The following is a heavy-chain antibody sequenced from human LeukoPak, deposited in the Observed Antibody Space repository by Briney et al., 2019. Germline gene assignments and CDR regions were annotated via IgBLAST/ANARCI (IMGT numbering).Heavy chain of an antibody. Sequence: ASVKVSCKASGYTFTSYDITWVRQAPGQGLEWMGWINPNSGGTNYAQKFQGRVTMTRDTSISTAYMELNRLRSDDTAVYYCARGQYYDFWSGYYYSPHFDYWGQGTLVTVSS. V-gene: IGHV1-2*02. CDR3: ARGQYYDFWSGYYYSPHFDY. CDR2: INPNSGGT. J-gene: IGHJ4*02. CDR1: GYTFTSYD. D-gene: IGHD3-3*01.